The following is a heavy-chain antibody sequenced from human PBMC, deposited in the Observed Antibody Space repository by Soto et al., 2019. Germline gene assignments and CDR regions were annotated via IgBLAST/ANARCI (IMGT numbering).Heavy chain of an antibody. Sequence: PSETLSLTCTVSGGSISGYYWSWIRQSPEKGLEYIGYISYSGSTNYNPSLKSRVTTSLDTSTNQFSLKLSSVTAADTAIYYCASLNFDILTGYYAFDLWGQGTMVTVSS. D-gene: IGHD3-9*01. CDR2: ISYSGST. V-gene: IGHV4-59*08. CDR1: GGSISGYY. CDR3: ASLNFDILTGYYAFDL. J-gene: IGHJ3*01.